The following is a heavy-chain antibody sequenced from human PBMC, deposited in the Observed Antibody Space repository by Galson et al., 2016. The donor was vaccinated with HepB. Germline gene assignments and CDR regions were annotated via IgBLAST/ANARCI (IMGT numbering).Heavy chain of an antibody. CDR1: GGSLSGYS. D-gene: IGHD2-8*01. J-gene: IGHJ6*02. CDR3: ARAGQWYGLDF. V-gene: IGHV4-34*01. Sequence: SETLSLTCSVYGGSLSGYSWGWVRQPPGKGLEWIAEIDHSGSANYNPSLKSRVTISIDTPKNQFSLKLSSVTAADTAVYYCARAGQWYGLDFGGQGTTVTVSS. CDR2: IDHSGSA.